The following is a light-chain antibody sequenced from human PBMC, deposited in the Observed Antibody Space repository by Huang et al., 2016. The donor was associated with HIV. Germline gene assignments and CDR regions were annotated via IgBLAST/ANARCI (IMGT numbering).Light chain of an antibody. Sequence: EIVLTQSPATLSLSPGERATLSCSASQNITSFLAWYRQKPGQSPRLLIFDATNRATGTPSRFSGSGSVTDFTLTFHSLEPEDFAVYYCQQRIQWPRLTFGGGTRVEMK. CDR3: QQRIQWPRLT. CDR2: DAT. V-gene: IGKV3-11*01. CDR1: QNITSF. J-gene: IGKJ4*01.